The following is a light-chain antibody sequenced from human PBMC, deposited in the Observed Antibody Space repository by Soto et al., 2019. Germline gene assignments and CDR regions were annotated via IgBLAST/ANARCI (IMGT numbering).Light chain of an antibody. Sequence: EIVLTQSPGTLSLSPGERATLSCRASQTIASRYLAWYQHQPGQAPRLLIYRTFARAPGIPDRFSGGVSGLDFTLTISRLEREDFAVYYCQQYDTSPPTFGQGTRLDIK. CDR2: RTF. CDR1: QTIASRY. J-gene: IGKJ5*01. CDR3: QQYDTSPPT. V-gene: IGKV3-20*01.